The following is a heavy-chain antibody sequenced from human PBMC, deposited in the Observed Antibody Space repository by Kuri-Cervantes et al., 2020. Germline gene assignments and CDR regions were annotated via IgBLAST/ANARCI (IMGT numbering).Heavy chain of an antibody. J-gene: IGHJ5*02. CDR3: AKDRSRIVVGWFDP. CDR1: GFTFSSYS. D-gene: IGHD2-2*01. V-gene: IGHV3-21*04. CDR2: ISSSSSYI. Sequence: GGSLRLSCAASGFTFSSYSMNWVRQAPGKGLEWVSSISSSSSYIYYADSVKGRFTISRDNAKNSLYLQMNSLRAEDTAVYYCAKDRSRIVVGWFDPWGQGTQVTVSS.